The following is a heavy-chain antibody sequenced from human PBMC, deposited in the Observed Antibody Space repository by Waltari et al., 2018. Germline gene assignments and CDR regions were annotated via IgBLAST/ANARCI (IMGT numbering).Heavy chain of an antibody. CDR1: GFTFGHYA. CDR3: ARSRTSSIYFGMDV. V-gene: IGHV3-30-3*01. J-gene: IGHJ6*02. CDR2: ISYDGNKQ. Sequence: QVHVVESGGGVVQPGKSLRLSCVTSGFTFGHYAFHWVRQAPGKGLQWVAVISYDGNKQVYEDSVKGRFFISRGDPDNSISLQMNSLRPEDTAVYYCARSRTSSIYFGMDVWGQGTTVTVS. D-gene: IGHD6-6*01.